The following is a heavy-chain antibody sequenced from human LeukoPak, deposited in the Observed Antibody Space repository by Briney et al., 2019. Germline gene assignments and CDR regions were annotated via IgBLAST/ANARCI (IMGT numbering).Heavy chain of an antibody. CDR2: ISGSGGST. V-gene: IGHV3-23*01. Sequence: GGSLRLSCAASGSTFSSYAMSWVRQAPGKGLEWVSAISGSGGSTYYADSVTGRFAISRDNSKNTLYLQMNSLRAEDTAVYYCAKDLQSGYASYYFDYWGQGTLVTVSS. CDR1: GSTFSSYA. J-gene: IGHJ4*02. CDR3: AKDLQSGYASYYFDY. D-gene: IGHD5-12*01.